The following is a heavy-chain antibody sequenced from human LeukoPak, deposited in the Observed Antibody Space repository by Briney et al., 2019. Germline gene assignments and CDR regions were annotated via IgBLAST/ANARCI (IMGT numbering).Heavy chain of an antibody. CDR3: ARDSYDFWSGYYTLYGMDV. Sequence: RVLRLSSSEYGFTFSSYGMHWVPQAQGKGLEGVAVIWYDGSNKYYADSVKGRFTISRDNPKNTLYLQMNSLRAEDTAVYYCARDSYDFWSGYYTLYGMDVWGQGTTVTVSS. J-gene: IGHJ6*02. CDR2: IWYDGSNK. D-gene: IGHD3-3*01. CDR1: GFTFSSYG. V-gene: IGHV3-33*01.